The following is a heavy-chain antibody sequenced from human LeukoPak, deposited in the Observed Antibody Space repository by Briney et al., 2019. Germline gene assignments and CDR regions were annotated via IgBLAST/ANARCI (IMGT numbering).Heavy chain of an antibody. D-gene: IGHD6-19*01. CDR1: GGSISSYY. J-gene: IGHJ4*02. Sequence: PSETLSLTCTVSGGSISSYYWSWIRQPPGKGLEWIGYIIYSGSTNYNPSLKSRVTISVDTSKNQSSLKLSSVTAADTAVYYCASTGEMYRSGWYFEYWGQGTLVTVSS. CDR2: IIYSGST. V-gene: IGHV4-59*01. CDR3: ASTGEMYRSGWYFEY.